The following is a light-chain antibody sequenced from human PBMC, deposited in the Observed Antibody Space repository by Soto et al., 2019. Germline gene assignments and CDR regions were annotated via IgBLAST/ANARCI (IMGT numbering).Light chain of an antibody. V-gene: IGKV1-5*03. CDR1: QSISSW. J-gene: IGKJ2*01. Sequence: DIQMTQSPSTLSASVGDRVTITCRASQSISSWLAWYPQKPGKAPTLLIYKESSLESGVPSRFIGSGSGTEFTLTISSLQPGDFATYYCQQYNSYVYTFGQGTKLEIK. CDR3: QQYNSYVYT. CDR2: KES.